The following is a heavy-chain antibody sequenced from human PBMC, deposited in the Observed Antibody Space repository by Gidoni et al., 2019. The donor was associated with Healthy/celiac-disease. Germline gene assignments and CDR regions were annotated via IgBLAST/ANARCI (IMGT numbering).Heavy chain of an antibody. J-gene: IGHJ1*01. CDR1: GFTFSSNY. D-gene: IGHD6-19*01. V-gene: IGHV3-53*02. Sequence: DVQLVETGGGLIQPGGSLRLSCSASGFTFSSNYMSWVRQAPGKGLEWVSVIYSGGSTYYADSVKGRFTISRDNSKNKLYLQMNSLRAEDTAVYYCAREGVAGTFRYFQHWGQGTLVTVSS. CDR3: AREGVAGTFRYFQH. CDR2: IYSGGST.